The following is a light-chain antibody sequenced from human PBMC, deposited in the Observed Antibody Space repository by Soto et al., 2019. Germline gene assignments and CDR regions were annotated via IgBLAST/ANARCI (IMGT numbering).Light chain of an antibody. CDR3: SSYKRSIS. Sequence: QSALTQPASVSWAPGHSITISCTGTSSDVGGYNYVSWYQQHTGKSPKLMIYDVNTRPSVFSNRFSGSKSGNTAALTISGLQAKDDADYYCSSYKRSISFGGGTKLTVL. CDR1: SSDVGGYNY. CDR2: DVN. J-gene: IGLJ2*01. V-gene: IGLV2-14*01.